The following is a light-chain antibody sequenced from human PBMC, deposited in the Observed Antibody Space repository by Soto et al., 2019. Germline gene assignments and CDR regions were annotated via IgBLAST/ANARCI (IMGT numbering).Light chain of an antibody. CDR1: QGIRND. J-gene: IGKJ1*01. CDR2: AAS. V-gene: IGKV1-17*01. Sequence: DIQMTQSPSSLSASVGDRVTITCRASQGIRNDLGWYQQKPGKAPKRLIYAASSLQSGVPSRFSGSGSGTXXXLXXSXXQPEDFAXYXXXQHNSYPWTFGQGTKVEIK. CDR3: XQHNSYPWT.